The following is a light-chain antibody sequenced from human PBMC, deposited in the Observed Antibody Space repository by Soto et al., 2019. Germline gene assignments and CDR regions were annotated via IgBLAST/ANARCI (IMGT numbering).Light chain of an antibody. Sequence: ESVLTQSPATLSLSPGERATLSCRASQSVSNFLVWYQQKPGQAPRLLIYDASNRATGIPARFSGSGSGTDFTLTISSLEPEDFAVYYCQQRRNWPPITFGQGTRLEI. J-gene: IGKJ5*01. CDR1: QSVSNF. CDR2: DAS. V-gene: IGKV3-11*01. CDR3: QQRRNWPPIT.